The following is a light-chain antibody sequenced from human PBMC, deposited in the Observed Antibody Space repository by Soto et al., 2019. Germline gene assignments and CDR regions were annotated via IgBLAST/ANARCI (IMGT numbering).Light chain of an antibody. V-gene: IGKV3-20*01. J-gene: IGKJ2*01. CDR1: QSVSSTY. CDR2: GAS. Sequence: EIVLTQSPGTLSLSPGERATFSCRASQSVSSTYLAWYQQNPGQAPRLLIYGASSRATGIPDRFSGSGSGTDFTLTISRLEPEDFAVYFCQQYGSSSYTFGQGTKLEIK. CDR3: QQYGSSSYT.